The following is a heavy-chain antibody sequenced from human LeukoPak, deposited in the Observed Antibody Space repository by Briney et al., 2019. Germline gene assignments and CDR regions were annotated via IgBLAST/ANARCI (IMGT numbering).Heavy chain of an antibody. J-gene: IGHJ4*02. Sequence: GGSLRLSCAASEFTFRTYSMNWVRQAPGKGLEWVSSISTSSSYIFYADSLKGRFTISRDNAKNSLYLQMDSLRAEDTAVYYCARAGVPGLFDYWGQGTLVTVSS. CDR1: EFTFRTYS. CDR2: ISTSSSYI. V-gene: IGHV3-21*01. CDR3: ARAGVPGLFDY. D-gene: IGHD3-10*01.